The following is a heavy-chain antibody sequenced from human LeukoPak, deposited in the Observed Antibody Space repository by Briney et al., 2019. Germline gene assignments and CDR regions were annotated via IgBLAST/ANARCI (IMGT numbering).Heavy chain of an antibody. CDR2: IRGNNDNT. J-gene: IGHJ4*02. Sequence: ASVKVSCKTSGYIFNTYGISWVRQAPGQGLEWMAWIRGNNDNTKYAQKFQGRVTLTTDTSTSTAYMELRGLTSDDMAVYYCVRDSAYSPDYWGQGSLVTVSP. CDR1: GYIFNTYG. V-gene: IGHV1-18*03. CDR3: VRDSAYSPDY. D-gene: IGHD5-12*01.